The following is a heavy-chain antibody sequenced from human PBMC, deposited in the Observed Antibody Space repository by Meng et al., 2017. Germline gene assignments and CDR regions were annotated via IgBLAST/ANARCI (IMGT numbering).Heavy chain of an antibody. J-gene: IGHJ4*02. CDR1: GGSFSGYY. CDR3: ARGLGYCSGGSSC. CDR2: INHSGST. V-gene: IGHV4-34*01. D-gene: IGHD2-15*01. Sequence: QVQLQEWGGGLLKPSETLAPTCAVDGGSFSGYYWSWIRQPPGKGLEWIGEINHSGSTNYNPSLKSRVTISVDTSKNQFSLKLSSVTAADTAVYYCARGLGYCSGGSSCWGQGTLVTVSS.